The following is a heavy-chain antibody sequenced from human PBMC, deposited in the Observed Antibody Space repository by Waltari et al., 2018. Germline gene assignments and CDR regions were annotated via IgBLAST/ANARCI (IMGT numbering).Heavy chain of an antibody. CDR3: ARALSSIDSSGYYDL. J-gene: IGHJ5*02. Sequence: QVQLQESGPGLVKPSGTLSLTCAVSGGSISSSNWWSWVRQPPGKGLGWIGEIYHSGSTNYNPSLEIRVTISVDKSKNQFCLKLSSVTAADTAVYYCARALSSIDSSGYYDLWGQGTLVTVSS. D-gene: IGHD3-22*01. CDR1: GGSISSSNW. V-gene: IGHV4-4*02. CDR2: IYHSGST.